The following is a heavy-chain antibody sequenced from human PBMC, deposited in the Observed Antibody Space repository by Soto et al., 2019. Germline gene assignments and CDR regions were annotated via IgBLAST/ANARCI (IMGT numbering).Heavy chain of an antibody. V-gene: IGHV3-23*02. CDR3: AKDPYSNFGNRFDS. CDR2: ISGSGYNI. J-gene: IGHJ5*01. Sequence: EAQLLESGGGMIKPGGSLRLSCAASGFTFSRYAMSWVRQAPGKGLEWVSGISGSGYNIYYGDSMEGRFTISRANSKNSLYVQMSSLTVDDTAIYYCAKDPYSNFGNRFDSWGQGTLVTVSS. CDR1: GFTFSRYA. D-gene: IGHD4-4*01.